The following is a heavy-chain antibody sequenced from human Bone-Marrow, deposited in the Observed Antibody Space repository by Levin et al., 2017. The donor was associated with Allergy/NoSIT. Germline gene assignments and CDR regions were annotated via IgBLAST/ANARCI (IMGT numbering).Heavy chain of an antibody. J-gene: IGHJ4*02. CDR3: ARDFGSGNYYLKYFDY. CDR1: GFTFSGYG. CDR2: IWDDGSNE. V-gene: IGHV3-33*01. D-gene: IGHD3-10*01. Sequence: PSETLSLTCAASGFTFSGYGMHWVRQAPGKGLEWVAIIWDDGSNEYYADSVKGRFTISRDNSKNTLCLQMNSLRAEDTAVYYCARDFGSGNYYLKYFDYWGQGTLVTVSS.